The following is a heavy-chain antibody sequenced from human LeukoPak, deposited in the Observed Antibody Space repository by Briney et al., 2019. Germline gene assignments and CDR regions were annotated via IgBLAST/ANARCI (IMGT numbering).Heavy chain of an antibody. J-gene: IGHJ4*02. CDR2: ISGSDTST. CDR3: TKARSASTSSCYNY. Sequence: GGSLRLSCAASGFTFSNYSMSWVRQAPGKGLEWVSSISGSDTSTYYADSVKGRFTISRDNSKNTLELQMNSLRAEDTAVYYCTKARSASTSSCYNYWGQGILVTVSS. V-gene: IGHV3-23*01. CDR1: GFTFSNYS. D-gene: IGHD2-2*02.